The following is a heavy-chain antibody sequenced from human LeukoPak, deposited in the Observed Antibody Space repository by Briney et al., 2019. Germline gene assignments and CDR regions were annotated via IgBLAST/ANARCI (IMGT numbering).Heavy chain of an antibody. D-gene: IGHD3-22*01. Sequence: PGGSLRLSCAASGFTFSSYSMNWVRQAPGKGLEWVSYISSSSRTIYYADSVKGRFTISRDNAKNSLYLQMTSLRDEDSAVYYCAKRPRQLYDSSGYYDYWGQGTLVTVSS. CDR2: ISSSSRTI. J-gene: IGHJ4*02. CDR3: AKRPRQLYDSSGYYDY. CDR1: GFTFSSYS. V-gene: IGHV3-48*02.